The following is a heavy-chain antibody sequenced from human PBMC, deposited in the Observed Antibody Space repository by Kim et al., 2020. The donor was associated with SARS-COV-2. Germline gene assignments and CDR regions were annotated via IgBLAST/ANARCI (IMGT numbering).Heavy chain of an antibody. Sequence: ASVKVSCKASGYTFTSYAMNWVRQAPGQGLEWMGWINTNTGNPTYAQGFTGRFVFSLDTSVSTAYLQISSLKAEDTAVYYCARDAAIAAALNWFDPWGQGTLVTVSS. CDR1: GYTFTSYA. CDR3: ARDAAIAAALNWFDP. V-gene: IGHV7-4-1*02. D-gene: IGHD6-13*01. J-gene: IGHJ5*02. CDR2: INTNTGNP.